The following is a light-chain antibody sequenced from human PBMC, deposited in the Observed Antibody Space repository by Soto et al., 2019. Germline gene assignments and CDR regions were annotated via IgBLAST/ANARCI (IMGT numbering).Light chain of an antibody. CDR3: QQYDSYSLT. CDR2: KAS. J-gene: IGKJ1*01. CDR1: QSISTW. Sequence: DIQMTQSPSTLSASVGDRVTITCRASQSISTWLAWYQQKPGKAPKVLIYKASSLESGVPSRFSGSGSGTEFTLTISSLHPDDFAPYYCQQYDSYSLTFGQGTKVEMK. V-gene: IGKV1-5*03.